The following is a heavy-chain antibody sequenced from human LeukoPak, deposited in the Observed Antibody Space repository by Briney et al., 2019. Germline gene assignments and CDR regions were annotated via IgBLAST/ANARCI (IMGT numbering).Heavy chain of an antibody. V-gene: IGHV3-64*01. D-gene: IGHD3-22*01. CDR3: ARVRSYDSGVYYYDY. CDR1: GFTFSTYP. Sequence: GGPLRLSCVASGFTFSTYPMHWVRQAPGKGLDYVSAISSNGGDTYYTNSVKGRFTISRDNAKNTLYLQMGSLRAEDMAVYYCARVRSYDSGVYYYDYWGQGTLVTVSS. J-gene: IGHJ4*02. CDR2: ISSNGGDT.